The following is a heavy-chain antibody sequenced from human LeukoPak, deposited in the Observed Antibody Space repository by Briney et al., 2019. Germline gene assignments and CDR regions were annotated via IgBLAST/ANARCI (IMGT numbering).Heavy chain of an antibody. CDR2: INHSGST. V-gene: IGHV4-34*01. CDR3: ARGVGGYCSGGSCRCSRFFRFDP. Sequence: PSETLSLTCAVCGGSFSGYYWSWIRQPPGKGVEGSGEINHSGSTNYNQSLTSRGTISVDTYKNQCSLKLRSVNAAGTAVYYCARGVGGYCSGGSCRCSRFFRFDPWGQGTLVTVSS. CDR1: GGSFSGYY. J-gene: IGHJ5*02. D-gene: IGHD2-15*01.